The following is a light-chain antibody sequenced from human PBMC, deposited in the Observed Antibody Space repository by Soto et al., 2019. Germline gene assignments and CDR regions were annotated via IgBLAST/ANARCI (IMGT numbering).Light chain of an antibody. V-gene: IGLV1-40*01. CDR2: GNS. CDR3: SSYAGSNNFYV. CDR1: SSNIGAGYV. Sequence: QSFLTQPPSVSGAPGQRVTISCTGSSSNIGAGYVVHWYQQLPGTAPKLLIYGNSNRPSGVPDQFSGSKSGNTASLTVSGLQAEDEADYYCSSYAGSNNFYVFGTGTKVTVL. J-gene: IGLJ1*01.